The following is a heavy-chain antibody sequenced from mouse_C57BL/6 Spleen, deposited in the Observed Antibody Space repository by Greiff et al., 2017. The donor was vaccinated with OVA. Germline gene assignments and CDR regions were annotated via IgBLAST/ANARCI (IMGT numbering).Heavy chain of an antibody. CDR3: TRDPPGTPFGY. CDR1: GFTFSSYA. CDR2: ISSGGDYI. Sequence: DVQLMASWEGLVKPGGSLKLSCAASGFTFSSYAMSWVRQTPEKRLEWVASISSGGDYIYSADTVKGRFPISRDNARNTLYLQMRSLKSEDTAMYYWTRDPPGTPFGYWGQGTTLTVSS. J-gene: IGHJ2*01. D-gene: IGHD4-1*01. V-gene: IGHV5-9-1*02.